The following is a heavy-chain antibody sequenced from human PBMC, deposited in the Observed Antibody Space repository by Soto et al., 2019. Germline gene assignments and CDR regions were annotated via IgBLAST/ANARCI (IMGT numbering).Heavy chain of an antibody. D-gene: IGHD1-26*01. V-gene: IGHV3-23*01. Sequence: EVQLLESGGGLVQPGGSLRLSCAASGFTFSSYAMSWVRQAPGKGLEWVSAISGSGGSRYYADSVKGRFTISRDNSKNTLYLQMNSLRAEDTAVYYCASGCELLPNPLDYWGQGTLVTVSS. J-gene: IGHJ4*02. CDR1: GFTFSSYA. CDR2: ISGSGGSR. CDR3: ASGCELLPNPLDY.